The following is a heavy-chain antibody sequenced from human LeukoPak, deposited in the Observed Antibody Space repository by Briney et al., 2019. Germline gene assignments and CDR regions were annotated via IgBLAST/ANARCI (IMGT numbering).Heavy chain of an antibody. CDR2: IYYSGSA. CDR1: GGSISSYY. D-gene: IGHD3-22*01. J-gene: IGHJ3*02. CDR3: ARDYHGDDSSGCYQGAFGI. V-gene: IGHV4-59*12. Sequence: SETLSLTCTVSGGSISSYYWSWIRQPPGKGLEWIGYIYYSGSANYNPSLKSRVTISVDTSKNQFSLKLSSVTAADTAVYYCARDYHGDDSSGCYQGAFGIWGQGTMVTVSS.